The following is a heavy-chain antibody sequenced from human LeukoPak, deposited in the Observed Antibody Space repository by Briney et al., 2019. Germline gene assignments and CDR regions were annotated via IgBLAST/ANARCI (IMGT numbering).Heavy chain of an antibody. V-gene: IGHV1-2*02. J-gene: IGHJ4*02. Sequence: ASVKVSCKASGYTFAGYYMHWVRQAPGQGLEWMGWISPNSGGTNYAQKFQGRVTMTRDTSISTAYMELSRLRSDDTAVYYCVREGYCSSTSCHSDYWGQGTLATVSS. CDR2: ISPNSGGT. CDR3: VREGYCSSTSCHSDY. D-gene: IGHD2-2*01. CDR1: GYTFAGYY.